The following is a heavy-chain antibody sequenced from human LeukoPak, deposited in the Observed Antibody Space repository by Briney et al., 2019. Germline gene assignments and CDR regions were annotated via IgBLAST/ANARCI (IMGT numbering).Heavy chain of an antibody. CDR1: GYTFTSYD. J-gene: IGHJ6*02. CDR2: MNPNSGNT. V-gene: IGHV1-8*01. Sequence: AASVKVSCKASGYTFTSYDVNWFRQATGQGLEWMGWMNPNSGNTGYAQKFQGRVSLTRDTSISTAYMELSSLRSEDTAVYYCARQPAPLYYYYGMDVWGQGTTVTVSS. CDR3: ARQPAPLYYYYGMDV.